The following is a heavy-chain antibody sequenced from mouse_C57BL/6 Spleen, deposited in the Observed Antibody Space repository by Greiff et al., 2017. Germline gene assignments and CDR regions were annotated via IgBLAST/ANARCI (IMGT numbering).Heavy chain of an antibody. CDR1: GYTFTSYW. D-gene: IGHD1-1*01. J-gene: IGHJ1*03. CDR2: IYPGSGST. V-gene: IGHV1-55*01. Sequence: QVQLKQPGAELVKPGASVKMSCKASGYTFTSYWITWVKQRPGQGLEWIGDIYPGSGSTNYNEKFKSKATLTVDTSSSPAYRQLSSLTSEDSAVYYCARSRYYYGSNGYFDVWGTGTTVTVSS. CDR3: ARSRYYYGSNGYFDV.